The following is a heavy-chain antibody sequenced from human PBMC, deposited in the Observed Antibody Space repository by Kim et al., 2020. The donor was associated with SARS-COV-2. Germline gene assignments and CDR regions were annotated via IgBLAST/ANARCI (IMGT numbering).Heavy chain of an antibody. CDR1: GFIVSNNQ. CDR3: EGWDLLRAVDS. V-gene: IGHV3-53*01. CDR2: IFSGGGT. Sequence: GGSLRLSCAASGFIVSNNQMNWVRQAPGKGQEWVSVIFSGGGTFYADSVKGRFTISRDNSKNTLYLQMNSLRVEDTAVYYCEGWDLLRAVDSWGQGTLVT. D-gene: IGHD1-26*01. J-gene: IGHJ4*02.